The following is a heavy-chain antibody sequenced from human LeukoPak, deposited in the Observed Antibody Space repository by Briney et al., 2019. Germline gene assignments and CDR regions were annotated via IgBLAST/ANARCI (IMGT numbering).Heavy chain of an antibody. V-gene: IGHV3-33*06. CDR3: AKDHSVDYDSSGSDYYFDY. CDR2: IWYDGSNK. Sequence: PGGSLRLSCAASGFTFSSYGMHWVRQAPGKGLEWVAVIWYDGSNKYYEDSVKGRFTISRDNSKNTLYLQMNSLRAEDTAVYYCAKDHSVDYDSSGSDYYFDYWGQGTLVTVSS. J-gene: IGHJ4*02. CDR1: GFTFSSYG. D-gene: IGHD3-22*01.